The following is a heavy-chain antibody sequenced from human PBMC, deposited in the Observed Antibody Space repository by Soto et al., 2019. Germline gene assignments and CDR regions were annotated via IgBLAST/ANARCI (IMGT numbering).Heavy chain of an antibody. Sequence: EVRLLESGGGSVPPGASARLSCLTSGFMFDNYAMSWVRQSPARGLEWVAAISGSGHATYYTQSVRGRFTISRDKSKKTVFLQINKLKTEDTAIYYCAKGRYFDSSGGCANYWGLGTLVTVSS. CDR2: ISGSGHAT. CDR3: AKGRYFDSSGGCANY. CDR1: GFMFDNYA. V-gene: IGHV3-23*01. D-gene: IGHD3-22*01. J-gene: IGHJ4*02.